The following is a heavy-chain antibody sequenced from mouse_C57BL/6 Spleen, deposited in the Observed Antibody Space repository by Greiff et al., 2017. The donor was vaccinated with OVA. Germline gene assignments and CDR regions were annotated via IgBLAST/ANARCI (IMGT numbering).Heavy chain of an antibody. J-gene: IGHJ2*01. CDR1: GFTFSDYY. CDR2: INYDGSST. CDR3: ERLDYDYDGGFDY. Sequence: EVQLVESEGGLVQPGSSMKLSCTASGFTFSDYYMAWVRQVPEKGLEWVANINYDGSSTYYLDSLKSRFIISRDNAENILYLQMSSLKSEDTATYDWERLDYDYDGGFDYWGQGTTLTVSS. V-gene: IGHV5-16*01. D-gene: IGHD2-4*01.